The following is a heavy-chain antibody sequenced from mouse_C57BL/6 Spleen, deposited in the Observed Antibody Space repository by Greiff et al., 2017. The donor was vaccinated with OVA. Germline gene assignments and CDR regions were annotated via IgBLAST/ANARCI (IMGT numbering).Heavy chain of an antibody. CDR2: IDPSDSYT. V-gene: IGHV1-50*01. CDR1: GYTFTSYW. J-gene: IGHJ2*01. CDR3: ARSGTLERGYYFDY. D-gene: IGHD3-1*01. Sequence: QVQLKQPGAELVKPGASVKLSCKASGYTFTSYWMQWVKQRPGQGLEWIGEIDPSDSYTNYNQKFKGKATLTVDTSSSTAYMQLSSLTSEDSAVYYCARSGTLERGYYFDYWGQGTTLTVSS.